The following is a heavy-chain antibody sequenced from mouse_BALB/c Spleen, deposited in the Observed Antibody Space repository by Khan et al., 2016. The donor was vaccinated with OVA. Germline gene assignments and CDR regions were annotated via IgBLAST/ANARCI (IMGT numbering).Heavy chain of an antibody. Sequence: QVQLQQSGAELARPGASVKLSCKASGYTFTDYYINWVKQRTGQGLEWIGEISPGSGDTYYNEKFKGKATLTAEKYSNTAYMQLSSLTSEASAIYFCARRNYFGYTFAYWGQGTLVTVSA. CDR3: ARRNYFGYTFAY. D-gene: IGHD1-2*01. CDR2: ISPGSGDT. CDR1: GYTFTDYY. V-gene: IGHV1-77*01. J-gene: IGHJ3*01.